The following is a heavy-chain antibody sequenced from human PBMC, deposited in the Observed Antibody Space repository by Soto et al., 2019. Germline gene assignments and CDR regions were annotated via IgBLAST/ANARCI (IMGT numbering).Heavy chain of an antibody. CDR2: IYYSGST. V-gene: IGHV4-31*03. CDR3: ARSVFP. CDR1: GGSISSGGYY. J-gene: IGHJ5*02. Sequence: QVQLQESGPGLVKPSQTLSLTCTVSGGSISSGGYYWSWIRQHPGKGLEWIGYIYYSGSTYDNPSLKSRFTTSIHTSKNLFSLKLTSVTAADTAVYYCARSVFPWGQGTLVTVSS.